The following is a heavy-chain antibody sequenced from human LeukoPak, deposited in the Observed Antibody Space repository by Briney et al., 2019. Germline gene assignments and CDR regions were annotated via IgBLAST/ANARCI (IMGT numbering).Heavy chain of an antibody. J-gene: IGHJ6*03. V-gene: IGHV4-34*01. CDR2: INHSGST. CDR1: GGSFSRYY. D-gene: IGHD4-11*01. CDR3: ARGNMWDYRRYYYYMDV. Sequence: SETLSLTCAVDGGSFSRYYWSWIRQPPGKGLEWIGKINHSGSTNYNPSLKSRVTISVDTSKNQFSLKLNSVTAADTAIYYCARGNMWDYRRYYYYMDVWGKGTTVTVSS.